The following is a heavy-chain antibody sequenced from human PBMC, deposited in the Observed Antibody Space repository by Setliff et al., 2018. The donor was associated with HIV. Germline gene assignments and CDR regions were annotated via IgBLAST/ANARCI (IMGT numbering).Heavy chain of an antibody. CDR2: IYHSGNT. CDR3: ARGEACGGDCHYAFEM. Sequence: SETLSLTCAVSGYSISSSHWWGWIRQPPGKGLEWIGRIYHSGNTYYIPSLQSRVTISVDTSKNQFSLKLNSVTAADTAVYYCARGEACGGDCHYAFEMWGQGTMVTVSS. V-gene: IGHV4-38-2*01. J-gene: IGHJ3*02. D-gene: IGHD2-21*02. CDR1: GYSISSSHW.